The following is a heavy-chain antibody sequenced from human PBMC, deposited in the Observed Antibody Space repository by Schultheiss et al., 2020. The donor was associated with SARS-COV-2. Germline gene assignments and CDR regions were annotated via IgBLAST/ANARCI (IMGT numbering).Heavy chain of an antibody. J-gene: IGHJ5*02. CDR2: IKVDGSET. D-gene: IGHD3-10*01. CDR3: ARGYYNSPNYYPNWFDP. V-gene: IGHV3-7*01. CDR1: GFTFSSYS. Sequence: GGSLRLSCAASGFTFSSYSMNWVRQAPGKGLVWVANIKVDGSETYYMDSLKGRFTISRDNAKNSLYLQMNSLRDEDTAIYYCARGYYNSPNYYPNWFDPWGQGTLVTVSS.